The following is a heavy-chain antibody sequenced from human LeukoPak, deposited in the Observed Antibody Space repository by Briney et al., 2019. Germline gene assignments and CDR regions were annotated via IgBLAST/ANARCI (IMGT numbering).Heavy chain of an antibody. D-gene: IGHD6-19*01. CDR1: GFTFSDYY. V-gene: IGHV3-11*05. CDR3: ARDGQQWLGLDAFDI. J-gene: IGHJ3*02. Sequence: GGSLRLSCAASGFTFSDYYMSWIRQAPGKGLEWVSYISSSSSYTNYADSVKGRFTISRDNAKNSLYLQMNSLRAEDTAVYYCARDGQQWLGLDAFDIWGQGTMVTVSS. CDR2: ISSSSSYT.